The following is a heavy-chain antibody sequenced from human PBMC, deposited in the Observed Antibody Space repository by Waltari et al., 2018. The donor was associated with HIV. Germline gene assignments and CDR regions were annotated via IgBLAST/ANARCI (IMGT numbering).Heavy chain of an antibody. Sequence: EVQPVESGGGLVQPGGSLRLSCAASGFTVSRNYIRWVRQAPGKGLEWVSVIYSGGSTYYADSVKGRFTISRDNSKNTLYLQMNSLGAEDTAVYYCASIAYCGGDCYPRGMDVWGQGTTVTVSS. V-gene: IGHV3-66*01. D-gene: IGHD2-21*02. CDR1: GFTVSRNY. CDR3: ASIAYCGGDCYPRGMDV. J-gene: IGHJ6*02. CDR2: IYSGGST.